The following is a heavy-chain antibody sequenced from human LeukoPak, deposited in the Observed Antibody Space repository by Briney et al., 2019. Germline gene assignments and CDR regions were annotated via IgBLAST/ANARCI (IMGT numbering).Heavy chain of an antibody. Sequence: SETLSLTCTVSGGSISSYYWSWIRQPPGKGLEWIGYIYYSGSTNYNPSLKSRVTISVDTSKNKFSLKLNSVSAADTAVYYCARADYSSTWSHDYYYMDVWGKGTTVTVSS. D-gene: IGHD6-13*01. CDR2: IYYSGST. CDR1: GGSISSYY. CDR3: ARADYSSTWSHDYYYMDV. J-gene: IGHJ6*03. V-gene: IGHV4-59*01.